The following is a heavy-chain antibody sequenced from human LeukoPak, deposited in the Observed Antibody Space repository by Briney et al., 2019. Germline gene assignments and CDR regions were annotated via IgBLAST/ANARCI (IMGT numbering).Heavy chain of an antibody. J-gene: IGHJ5*02. Sequence: SETLSLTCAVYGGSFSGYYWSWIRQPPGKGLEWIGEINHGGSTNYNPSLKSRVTISVDTSKNQFSLKLSSVTAADTAVYYCARGLPPAISSCCRWFDPRGQGTLVTVSS. CDR3: ARGLPPAISSCCRWFDP. D-gene: IGHD6-13*01. CDR2: INHGGST. CDR1: GGSFSGYY. V-gene: IGHV4-34*01.